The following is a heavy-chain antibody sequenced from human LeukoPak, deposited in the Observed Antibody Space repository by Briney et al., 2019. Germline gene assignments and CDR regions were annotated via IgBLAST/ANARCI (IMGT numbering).Heavy chain of an antibody. J-gene: IGHJ6*03. CDR2: ITYSRST. V-gene: IGHV4-59*01. D-gene: IGHD3-16*01. CDR3: ARGGHYDYYMDV. Sequence: PSETLSLTCTVSGGSISSYYWSWIRQPPGRGLEWIGYITYSRSTNYNPSLKSRVTISVDTSKNQFSLKLSSVTAADTAVYYCARGGHYDYYMDVWGKGTTVTVSS. CDR1: GGSISSYY.